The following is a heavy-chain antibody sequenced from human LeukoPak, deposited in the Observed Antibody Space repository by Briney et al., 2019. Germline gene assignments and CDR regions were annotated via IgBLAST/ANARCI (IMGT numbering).Heavy chain of an antibody. CDR2: IYPGDSDT. CDR3: ARGYCSSTSCYTGLGYFDY. V-gene: IGHV5-51*01. D-gene: IGHD2-2*02. Sequence: ASVKVSCKGSGYTFTSYWIGWVRQMPGKGLEWMGIIYPGDSDTRYSPSFQGQVTISADKSISTAYLQWSSLKASDTAMYSCARGYCSSTSCYTGLGYFDYWGQGTLVTVSS. CDR1: GYTFTSYW. J-gene: IGHJ4*02.